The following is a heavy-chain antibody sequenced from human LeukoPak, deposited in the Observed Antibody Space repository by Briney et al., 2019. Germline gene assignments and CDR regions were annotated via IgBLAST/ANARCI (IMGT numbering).Heavy chain of an antibody. Sequence: ASVKVSCKASGYTFTGYYMHWVRQARGQGLEWMGWINPNSGGTNYAQKFQGRVTMTRDTSISTAYMELSRLRSDDTAVYYCAREGDVDTAIVYYFDYWGQGTLVTVSS. V-gene: IGHV1-2*02. CDR2: INPNSGGT. J-gene: IGHJ4*02. D-gene: IGHD5-18*01. CDR1: GYTFTGYY. CDR3: AREGDVDTAIVYYFDY.